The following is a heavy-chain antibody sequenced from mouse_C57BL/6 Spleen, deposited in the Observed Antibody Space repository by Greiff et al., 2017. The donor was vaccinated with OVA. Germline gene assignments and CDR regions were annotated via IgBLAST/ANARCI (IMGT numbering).Heavy chain of an antibody. Sequence: VQLQQSGPELVKPGASVKISCKASGYTFTDYYINWVKQRPGQGLEWIGWIFPGSGSTYYNEKFKGKATLTVDKSSSTAYMLLSSLTSEDSAFYFCAYYYGSSYVDYYAMDYWGQGTSVTVSS. CDR3: AYYYGSSYVDYYAMDY. CDR1: GYTFTDYY. CDR2: IFPGSGST. D-gene: IGHD1-1*01. J-gene: IGHJ4*01. V-gene: IGHV1-75*01.